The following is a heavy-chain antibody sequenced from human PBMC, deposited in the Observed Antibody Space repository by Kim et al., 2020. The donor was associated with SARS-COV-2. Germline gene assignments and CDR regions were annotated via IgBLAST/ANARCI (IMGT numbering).Heavy chain of an antibody. Sequence: SQTFPGRVTITRDTCARTAYMELSSLRSEDTAVYYCARERKSIAALQDYWGQGTLVTVSS. D-gene: IGHD6-6*01. CDR3: ARERKSIAALQDY. J-gene: IGHJ4*02. V-gene: IGHV1-3*01.